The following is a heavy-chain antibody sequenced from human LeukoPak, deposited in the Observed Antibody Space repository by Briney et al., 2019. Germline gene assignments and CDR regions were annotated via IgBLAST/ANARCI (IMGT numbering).Heavy chain of an antibody. D-gene: IGHD5-12*01. Sequence: PSETLSLTCAVYGGSFSGYYWSWIRQPPGKGLEWIGEINHSGGTNYNPSLKSQVTISVDASKNQFSLKLSSVTAADTAVYYCARDDSGYDFGGAFDIWGQGTMVTVSS. CDR1: GGSFSGYY. CDR2: INHSGGT. CDR3: ARDDSGYDFGGAFDI. J-gene: IGHJ3*02. V-gene: IGHV4-34*01.